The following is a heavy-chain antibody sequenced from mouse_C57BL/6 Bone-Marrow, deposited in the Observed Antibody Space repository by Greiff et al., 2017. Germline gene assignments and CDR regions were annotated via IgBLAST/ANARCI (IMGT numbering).Heavy chain of an antibody. CDR2: ISSGGSYT. D-gene: IGHD1-1*02. CDR3: ARGVVWYFDV. Sequence: EVQLVESGGDLVKPGGSLKLSCAASGFTFSSYGMSWVRQTPDKRLEWVATISSGGSYTYYPDSVKGRFTISRDNAKNTLYLQMSSLKSEDTAMYYCARGVVWYFDVWGTGTTVTVSS. CDR1: GFTFSSYG. V-gene: IGHV5-6*01. J-gene: IGHJ1*03.